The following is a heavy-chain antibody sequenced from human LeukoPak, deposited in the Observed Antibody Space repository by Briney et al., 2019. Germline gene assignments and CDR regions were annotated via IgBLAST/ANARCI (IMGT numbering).Heavy chain of an antibody. V-gene: IGHV3-33*01. J-gene: IGHJ4*02. Sequence: GGSLRLSCAASGFTFSSYGMHWVRQAPGKGLEWVAVIWYDGSNKYYADSVKGRFTISRDNSKNTLYLQMNSLRAEDTAVYYCARASSIAAAVFDYWGQGTLVTVSS. D-gene: IGHD6-13*01. CDR3: ARASSIAAAVFDY. CDR2: IWYDGSNK. CDR1: GFTFSSYG.